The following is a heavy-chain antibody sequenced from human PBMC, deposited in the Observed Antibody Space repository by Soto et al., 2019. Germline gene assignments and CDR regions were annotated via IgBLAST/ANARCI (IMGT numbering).Heavy chain of an antibody. D-gene: IGHD5-12*01. J-gene: IGHJ4*02. CDR1: GFTFSSYA. V-gene: IGHV3-23*01. CDR2: ISGSGGST. Sequence: GGSLRLSCAASGFTFSSYAMSWVRQAPGKGLEWVSAISGSGGSTYYADSVKGRFTISRDNSKNTLYLQMNSLRAEDTAVYYCAKASKGRGIVATIKGQAPFDYWGQGTLVTVSS. CDR3: AKASKGRGIVATIKGQAPFDY.